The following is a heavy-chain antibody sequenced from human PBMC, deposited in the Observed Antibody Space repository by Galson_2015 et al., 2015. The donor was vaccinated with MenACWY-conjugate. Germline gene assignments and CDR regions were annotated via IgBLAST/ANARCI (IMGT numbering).Heavy chain of an antibody. CDR1: GFTFSNAW. V-gene: IGHV3-15*07. CDR2: IKSKTDGGTT. J-gene: IGHJ4*02. D-gene: IGHD3-3*01. CDR3: TTDLGFLEWTYFDY. Sequence: SLRLSCAASGFTFSNAWMNWVRQAPGKGLEWVGRIKSKTDGGTTDYAAPVKGRFTISRDDSKNTLYLQMNSLKTEDTAVYYCTTDLGFLEWTYFDYWGQGTLVTVSS.